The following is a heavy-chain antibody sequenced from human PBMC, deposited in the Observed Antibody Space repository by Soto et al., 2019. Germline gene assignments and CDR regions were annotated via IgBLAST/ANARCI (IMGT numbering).Heavy chain of an antibody. CDR2: IYWNDDK. J-gene: IGHJ5*02. CDR3: AQRLPHYGLGRERGNGFDP. V-gene: IGHV2-5*01. Sequence: QITLKESGPTLVRPTQTLTLTCTFSGFSLSATGVGVGWIRQPPGKALEWLALIYWNDDKRYSPSLKSRLTTTKDTSKNAVLLTMTNTDPVDTARYYCAQRLPHYGLGRERGNGFDPWGQGTLVTVSS. CDR1: GFSLSATGVG. D-gene: IGHD3-10*01.